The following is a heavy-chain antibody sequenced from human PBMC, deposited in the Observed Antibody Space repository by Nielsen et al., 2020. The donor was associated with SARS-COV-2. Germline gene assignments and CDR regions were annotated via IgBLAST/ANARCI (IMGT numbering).Heavy chain of an antibody. V-gene: IGHV4-39*07. D-gene: IGHD5-24*01. CDR2: IYHTGIT. CDR3: VRIDMATISVDY. J-gene: IGHJ4*02. CDR1: GGSISTGSHY. Sequence: SETLSLTCIVSGGSISTGSHYWSWIRQPPGKGLEWIGGIYHTGITNYNPSLKSRITISVDKSKNQFSLRLNSVTAADTAVYYCVRIDMATISVDYWGRGTLVTVSS.